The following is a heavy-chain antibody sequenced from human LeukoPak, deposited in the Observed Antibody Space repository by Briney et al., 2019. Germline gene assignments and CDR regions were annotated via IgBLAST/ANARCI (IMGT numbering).Heavy chain of an antibody. J-gene: IGHJ6*03. CDR2: ISSNGGST. D-gene: IGHD4/OR15-4a*01. V-gene: IGHV3-64*01. CDR1: GFTFSSYA. CDR3: ATRYIDYGGPEDYYYYMDV. Sequence: GGSLRLSCAASGFTFSSYAMHWVRQAPGKGLEYVSAISSNGGSTYYANSVKGRFTISRDNSKNTLYLQMSSLRSEDTAVYYCATRYIDYGGPEDYYYYMDVWGKGTTVTISS.